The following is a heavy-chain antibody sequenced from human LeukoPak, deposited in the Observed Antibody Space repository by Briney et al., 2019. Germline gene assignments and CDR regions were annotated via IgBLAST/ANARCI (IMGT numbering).Heavy chain of an antibody. Sequence: GESLNISCQASGYTFNKYWIGWVRQMPGKGLEWMGTIHPGDSNTRYSPSFQGQVTISVDKSISTAYLQWSSLKASDTAMYYCARQDYGDYHPDNWGQGTLVTVSS. CDR3: ARQDYGDYHPDN. V-gene: IGHV5-51*01. D-gene: IGHD4-17*01. J-gene: IGHJ4*02. CDR1: GYTFNKYW. CDR2: IHPGDSNT.